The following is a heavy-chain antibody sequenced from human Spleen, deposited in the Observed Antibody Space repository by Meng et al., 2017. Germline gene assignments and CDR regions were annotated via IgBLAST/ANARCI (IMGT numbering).Heavy chain of an antibody. Sequence: GGSLRLSCAASGFTFDDYAMHWVRQAPGKGLEWVSGISWNSGSIGYADSVKGRFTISRDNAKNSLYLQMNSLRAEDTALYYCAKDSSPLLLAQKPYYYYGMDVWGQGTTVTVSS. CDR2: ISWNSGSI. CDR3: AKDSSPLLLAQKPYYYYGMDV. CDR1: GFTFDDYA. V-gene: IGHV3-9*01. J-gene: IGHJ6*02. D-gene: IGHD2-15*01.